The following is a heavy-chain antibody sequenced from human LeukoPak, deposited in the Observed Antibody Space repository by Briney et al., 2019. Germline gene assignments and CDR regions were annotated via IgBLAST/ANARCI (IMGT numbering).Heavy chain of an antibody. J-gene: IGHJ4*02. D-gene: IGHD3-10*01. CDR3: ARDFMGSYEY. CDR2: INPNSGGT. V-gene: IGHV1-2*06. Sequence: ASVKVYCKAAGYSFTGYEMDWVRQVPGPGLEWMGRINPNSGGTNYAQKFQGRVTMTRDTSISTVYMELSRLTSDDTAVYYCARDFMGSYEYWGQGTLVTVSS. CDR1: GYSFTGYE.